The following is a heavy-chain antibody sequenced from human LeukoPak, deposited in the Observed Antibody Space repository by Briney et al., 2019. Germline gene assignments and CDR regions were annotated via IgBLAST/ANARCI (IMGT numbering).Heavy chain of an antibody. CDR3: ARVTYGGLGYFDV. V-gene: IGHV4-59*08. CDR1: GGSTFSYY. Sequence: SETLSLTCTVSGGSTFSYYWSWIRQTPGRGLDSMGSIYYTGSTSYNPSLTSRVTISVDTSNNQFSLNLRSVTAADTAVYFCARVTYGGLGYFDVWGPGTLVTVSS. J-gene: IGHJ2*01. D-gene: IGHD4-23*01. CDR2: IYYTGST.